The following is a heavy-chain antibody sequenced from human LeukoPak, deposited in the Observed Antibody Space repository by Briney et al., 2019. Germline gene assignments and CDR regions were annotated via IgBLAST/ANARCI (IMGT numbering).Heavy chain of an antibody. Sequence: GASVKVSCRASGFIFTSYDINWVRRATGQGLEWMGWMNPITGNTGYARQFQGRITMTRDTSTSTAYMELTSLRSEDTAVYYCVRDGEGVAISVNYWFDPWGQGILVTVSS. V-gene: IGHV1-8*01. J-gene: IGHJ5*02. D-gene: IGHD3-10*01. CDR1: GFIFTSYD. CDR2: MNPITGNT. CDR3: VRDGEGVAISVNYWFDP.